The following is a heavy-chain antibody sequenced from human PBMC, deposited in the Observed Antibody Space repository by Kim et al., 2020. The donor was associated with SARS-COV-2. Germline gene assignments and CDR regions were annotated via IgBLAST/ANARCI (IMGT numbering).Heavy chain of an antibody. CDR2: ISGSGGST. V-gene: IGHV3-23*01. Sequence: GGSLRLSCAASGFTFSSYAMSWVRQAPGKGLEWVSAISGSGGSTYYADSVKGRFTISRDNSKNTLYLQMNSLRAEDTAVYYCAKALRSGYDYYYYGMDVWGQGTTVTVSS. D-gene: IGHD5-12*01. J-gene: IGHJ6*02. CDR1: GFTFSSYA. CDR3: AKALRSGYDYYYYGMDV.